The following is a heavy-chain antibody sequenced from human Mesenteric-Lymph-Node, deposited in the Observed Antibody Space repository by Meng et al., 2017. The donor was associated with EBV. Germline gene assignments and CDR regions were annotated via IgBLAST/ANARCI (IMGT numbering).Heavy chain of an antibody. CDR1: GGSISSSSW. Sequence: QVQLKESGPGLGKPSGTLSLTGAVSGGSISSSSWWSWVRQPPGKGLEWIGEIYHSGSTNYNPSLKSRVTISVDKSKNQFSLKLSSVTAADTAVYYCARVNDSSGYLDYWGQGTLVTVSS. J-gene: IGHJ4*02. CDR2: IYHSGST. V-gene: IGHV4-4*02. CDR3: ARVNDSSGYLDY. D-gene: IGHD3-22*01.